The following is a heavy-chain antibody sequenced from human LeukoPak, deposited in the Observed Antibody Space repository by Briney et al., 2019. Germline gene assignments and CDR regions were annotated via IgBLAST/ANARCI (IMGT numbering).Heavy chain of an antibody. CDR2: INHSGST. J-gene: IGHJ4*02. CDR3: ARAGVGIQLWTLKD. CDR1: GGSFSGYY. D-gene: IGHD5-18*01. V-gene: IGHV4-34*01. Sequence: SDPLSLPCAVYGGSFSGYYWSWIRQPPRKGLKRIGEINHSGSTNNNPSLKSRVAISVDTSKNQFSLKLSCVTAADTAVYYWARAGVGIQLWTLKDWGQRTLVTVSS.